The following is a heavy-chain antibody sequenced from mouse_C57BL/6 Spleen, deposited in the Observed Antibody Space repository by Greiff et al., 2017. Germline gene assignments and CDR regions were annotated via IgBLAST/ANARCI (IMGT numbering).Heavy chain of an antibody. D-gene: IGHD2-1*01. V-gene: IGHV1-53*01. CDR1: GYTFTSYW. CDR2: INPSNGGT. Sequence: QVQLQQPGTELVKPGASVKLSCKASGYTFTSYWMHWVKQRPGQGLEWIGNINPSNGGTNYNEKFKSKATLTVDKSSSTAYMQLSSQTSEDSAVYYCARLGYYGNSCYYAMDYWGQGTSVTVSS. CDR3: ARLGYYGNSCYYAMDY. J-gene: IGHJ4*01.